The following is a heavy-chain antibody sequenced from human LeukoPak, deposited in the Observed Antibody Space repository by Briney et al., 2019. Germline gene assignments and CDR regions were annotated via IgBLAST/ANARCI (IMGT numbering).Heavy chain of an antibody. CDR2: INHSGST. Sequence: PSETLSLTCAVYGGSFSGYYWSWIRQPPGNGLEWIGEINHSGSTNYNPSLKSRVTISVDTSKNQFSPKLSSVTAADTAVYYCARDRSYYYDSSSYHGNWFDPWGQGTLVTVSS. J-gene: IGHJ5*02. CDR3: ARDRSYYYDSSSYHGNWFDP. D-gene: IGHD3-22*01. CDR1: GGSFSGYY. V-gene: IGHV4-34*01.